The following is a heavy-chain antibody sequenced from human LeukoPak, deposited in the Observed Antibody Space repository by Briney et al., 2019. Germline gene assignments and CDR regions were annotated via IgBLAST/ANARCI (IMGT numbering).Heavy chain of an antibody. Sequence: SETLSLTCAVYGGSFSGYYWSWIRQPPGKGLEWIGEINHSGSTNYNPSLKSRVTISVDTSKNQFSLKLSSVTAADTAVYYCARGCLSSDYYYYYYGMDVWGQGTTVTVSS. D-gene: IGHD2-21*01. CDR3: ARGCLSSDYYYYYYGMDV. CDR2: INHSGST. V-gene: IGHV4-34*01. J-gene: IGHJ6*02. CDR1: GGSFSGYY.